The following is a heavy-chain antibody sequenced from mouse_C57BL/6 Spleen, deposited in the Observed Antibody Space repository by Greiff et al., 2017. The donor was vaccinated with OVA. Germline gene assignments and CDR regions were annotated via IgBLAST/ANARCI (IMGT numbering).Heavy chain of an antibody. CDR1: GYTFTDYY. CDR2: INPNNGGT. CDR3: ARADYYGSREGFAY. Sequence: VQLQQSGPELVKPGASVKISCKASGYTFTDYYMNWVKQSHGKSLEWIGDINPNNGGTSYNQKFKGKATLTVDKSSSTAYMELRSLTSEDSAVYYCARADYYGSREGFAYWGQGTLVTVSA. D-gene: IGHD1-1*01. J-gene: IGHJ3*01. V-gene: IGHV1-26*01.